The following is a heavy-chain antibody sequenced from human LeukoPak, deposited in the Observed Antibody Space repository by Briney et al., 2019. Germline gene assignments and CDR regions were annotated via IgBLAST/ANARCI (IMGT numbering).Heavy chain of an antibody. J-gene: IGHJ4*02. D-gene: IGHD3-10*01. CDR2: ISGSGGST. CDR3: AKGRGMVRGSFDY. V-gene: IGHV3-23*01. CDR1: GFTFSSYA. Sequence: GGSLRLSCAASGFTFSSYAMSWVRQAPGKRLEWVSAISGSGGSTYYADSVKGRFTISRDNSKNTLYLQMNSLRAEDTAVYYCAKGRGMVRGSFDYWGQGTLVTVSS.